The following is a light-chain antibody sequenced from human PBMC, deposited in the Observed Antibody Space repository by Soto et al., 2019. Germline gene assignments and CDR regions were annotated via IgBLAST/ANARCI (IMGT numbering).Light chain of an antibody. J-gene: IGKJ1*01. CDR1: QTVSSSY. CDR2: GTS. Sequence: DIVLTQSPGTLSLSPGERATLSCRASQTVSSSYLAWYQQKPGQAPRLLMYGTSTRATGIPDRFSGSGSVTDLSLTISRVEAEDFAVYYCHQYGGSPTWTFGQGTKVENK. CDR3: HQYGGSPTWT. V-gene: IGKV3-20*01.